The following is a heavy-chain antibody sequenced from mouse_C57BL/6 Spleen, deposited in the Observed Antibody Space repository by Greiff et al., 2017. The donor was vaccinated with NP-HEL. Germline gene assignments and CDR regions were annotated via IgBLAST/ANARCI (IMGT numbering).Heavy chain of an antibody. CDR1: GYTFTSYW. J-gene: IGHJ2*01. CDR2: IDPSDSYT. V-gene: IGHV1-50*01. CDR3: ARYRDYYGSLYYFDY. D-gene: IGHD1-1*01. Sequence: QVQLQQPGAELVKPGASVKLPCKASGYTFTSYWMQWVKQRPGQGLEWIGEIDPSDSYTNYNQKFKGKATLTVDTSSSTAYMQLSSLTSEDSAVYYCARYRDYYGSLYYFDYWGQGTTLTVSS.